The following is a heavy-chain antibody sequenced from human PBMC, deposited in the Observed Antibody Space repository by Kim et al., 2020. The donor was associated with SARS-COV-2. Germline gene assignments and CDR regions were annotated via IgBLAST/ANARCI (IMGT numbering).Heavy chain of an antibody. Sequence: GGSLRLSCAAAGFTCSNQAMSWVRQAPGKGLECVSGRTARGGTTFYADSVRGRFTISRDNSKNTLYLQMNSLRAEDMALYYCAPCLAPTYFYDSGGPDY. D-gene: IGHD3-22*01. CDR3: APCLAPTYFYDSGGPDY. CDR2: RTARGGTT. CDR1: GFTCSNQA. V-gene: IGHV3-23*01. J-gene: IGHJ4*01.